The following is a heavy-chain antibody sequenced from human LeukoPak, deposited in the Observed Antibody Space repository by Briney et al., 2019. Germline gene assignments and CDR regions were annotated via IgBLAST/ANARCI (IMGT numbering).Heavy chain of an antibody. V-gene: IGHV3-49*04. Sequence: GGSLRLSCTTSGFSFVDYAMAWVRQAPGKGLELVGFIRSKACGGTSEYAASVKGRFTLSRDDSKSIAYLQMNSLKAEDTAVYYCSREAVGGRRGATKLHFDYWGQGTLVTVSS. J-gene: IGHJ4*02. CDR2: IRSKACGGTS. CDR3: SREAVGGRRGATKLHFDY. CDR1: GFSFVDYA. D-gene: IGHD1-26*01.